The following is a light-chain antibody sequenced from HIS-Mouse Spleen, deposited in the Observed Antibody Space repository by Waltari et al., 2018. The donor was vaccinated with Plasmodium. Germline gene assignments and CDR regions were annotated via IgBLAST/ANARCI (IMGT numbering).Light chain of an antibody. Sequence: QSALTQPASVSGSPGQSITISCTGTSRDVGGYTYVSWYQQHPGKAPKLMIYDVSNRPSGFSNRFSGSKSGNTASLTISGLQAEDEADYYCSSYTSSSTLVFGGGTKLTVL. CDR1: SRDVGGYTY. J-gene: IGLJ2*01. V-gene: IGLV2-14*03. CDR3: SSYTSSSTLV. CDR2: DVS.